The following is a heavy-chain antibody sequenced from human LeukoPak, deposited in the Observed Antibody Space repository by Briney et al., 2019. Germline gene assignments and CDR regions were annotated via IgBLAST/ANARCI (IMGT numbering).Heavy chain of an antibody. CDR3: ARHWSSGHYYFDY. J-gene: IGHJ4*02. CDR1: GGTFSRYA. D-gene: IGHD6-19*01. CDR2: IIPMFGIA. Sequence: SVKVSCKASGGTFSRYAISWVRQAPGQGLEWMGGIIPMFGIANYAQKFQGRVTITAGESTSTAYMELSSLRSEDTAVYYCARHWSSGHYYFDYWGQGTLVTVSS. V-gene: IGHV1-69*13.